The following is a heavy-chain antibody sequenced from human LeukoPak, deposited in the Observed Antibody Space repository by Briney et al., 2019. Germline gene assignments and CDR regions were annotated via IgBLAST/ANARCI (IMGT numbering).Heavy chain of an antibody. V-gene: IGHV3-53*01. J-gene: IGHJ4*02. CDR1: GLTVSRHY. D-gene: IGHD3-22*01. CDR2: ISTGGST. CDR3: ARDDYYDSSGLDY. Sequence: GGSLRLSCVASGLTVSRHYMTWVRPAPGKGLEWLSVISTGGSTNYADSVKGRFTISRDNSKNILYLQMNSLRAEDTAVYYCARDDYYDSSGLDYWGQGILVTVSS.